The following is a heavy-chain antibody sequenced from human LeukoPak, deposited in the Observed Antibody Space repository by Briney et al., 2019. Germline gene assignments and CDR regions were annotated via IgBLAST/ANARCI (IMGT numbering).Heavy chain of an antibody. D-gene: IGHD1-20*01. CDR1: GGSISSYY. Sequence: SETLSFTCTVSGGSISSYYWSWIRQPPGKGLEWIGYIYYSGSTNYNPSLKSRVTISVGTSKNQFSLKLNSVTAADTAVYFCARGGYNWNEGFGWDYSYYYMDVWGQGSTVIVSS. CDR2: IYYSGST. CDR3: ARGGYNWNEGFGWDYSYYYMDV. J-gene: IGHJ6*03. V-gene: IGHV4-59*01.